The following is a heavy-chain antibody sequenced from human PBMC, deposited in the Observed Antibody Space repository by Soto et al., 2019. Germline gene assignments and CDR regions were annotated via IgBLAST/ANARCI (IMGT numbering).Heavy chain of an antibody. Sequence: GGSLRLSCAASGFTFSSYGMHWVRQAPGKGLEWVAVISYDGSNKYYADSVKGRFTISRDNSKNTLYLQMNSLRAEDTAVYYCANDLGYCSSTSCYRSSYYYGMDVWGQGTTVTVSS. D-gene: IGHD2-2*01. CDR3: ANDLGYCSSTSCYRSSYYYGMDV. CDR1: GFTFSSYG. J-gene: IGHJ6*02. V-gene: IGHV3-30*18. CDR2: ISYDGSNK.